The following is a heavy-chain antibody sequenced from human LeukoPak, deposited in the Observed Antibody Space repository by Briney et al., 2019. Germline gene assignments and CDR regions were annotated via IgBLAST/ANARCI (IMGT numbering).Heavy chain of an antibody. J-gene: IGHJ4*02. D-gene: IGHD2-21*01. CDR2: ISSSGSTI. Sequence: GGSLRLSCAASGFTFSSYEMNWVRQAPGKGLEWVSYISSSGSTIYYADSVKGRFTISRDNAKNSLDLQMRSLRPQDTAVYFCVRGDWYFDYWGQGILVTVSP. CDR1: GFTFSSYE. CDR3: VRGDWYFDY. V-gene: IGHV3-48*03.